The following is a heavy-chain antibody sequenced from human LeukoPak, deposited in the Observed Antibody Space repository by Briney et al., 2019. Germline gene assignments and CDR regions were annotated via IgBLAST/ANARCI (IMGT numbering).Heavy chain of an antibody. CDR3: SKEARGTIFGVVTLDYMDV. D-gene: IGHD3-3*01. J-gene: IGHJ6*03. V-gene: IGHV3-33*03. CDR1: GFTFSSYG. Sequence: PGGSLRLSCAASGFTFSSYGMHWVRQAPGKGLEWVAVIWYDGSNKYYADSVKGRFTTSRDNSKNTLYLQMNSLRAEDTAVYYCSKEARGTIFGVVTLDYMDVWGKGTTVTVSS. CDR2: IWYDGSNK.